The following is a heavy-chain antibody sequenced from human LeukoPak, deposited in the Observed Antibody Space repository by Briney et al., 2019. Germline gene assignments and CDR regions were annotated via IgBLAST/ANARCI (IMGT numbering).Heavy chain of an antibody. Sequence: SWIRQPPGKGLEWIGYIYYSGSTYYNPSLKSRVTISVDTSKNQFSLKLSSVTAADTAVYYCAREPSAYYYDSSGLLIWGQGTMVTVSS. CDR2: IYYSGST. V-gene: IGHV4-30-4*01. CDR3: AREPSAYYYDSSGLLI. J-gene: IGHJ3*02. D-gene: IGHD3-22*01.